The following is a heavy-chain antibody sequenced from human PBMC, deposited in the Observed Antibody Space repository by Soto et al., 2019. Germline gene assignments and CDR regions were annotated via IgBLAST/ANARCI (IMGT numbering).Heavy chain of an antibody. CDR1: GYTFTSYG. J-gene: IGHJ4*02. Sequence: ASVKLSCKASGYTFTSYGISWVRQAPGQGLEWMGWISAYNGNTNYAQKLQGRVTMTTDTSTSTAYMELRSLRSDDTAVYYCARAVTYYVILCGYYNEGYFDYCGQGSLVTVSS. D-gene: IGHD3-9*01. CDR2: ISAYNGNT. CDR3: ARAVTYYVILCGYYNEGYFDY. V-gene: IGHV1-18*01.